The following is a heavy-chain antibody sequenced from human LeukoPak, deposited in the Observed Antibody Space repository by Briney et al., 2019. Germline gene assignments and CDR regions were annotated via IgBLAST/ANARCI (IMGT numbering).Heavy chain of an antibody. J-gene: IGHJ4*02. Sequence: GGSLRLSCAASGFTFSSYTMNWVRQAPGKGLEWVSSISSSSSYIYYADSVKGRFTISRDNAKNSLYLQMNSLRAEDTAVYYCARFVYSGSSFGIDYWGQGTLVTVSS. V-gene: IGHV3-21*01. CDR1: GFTFSSYT. CDR2: ISSSSSYI. CDR3: ARFVYSGSSFGIDY. D-gene: IGHD1-26*01.